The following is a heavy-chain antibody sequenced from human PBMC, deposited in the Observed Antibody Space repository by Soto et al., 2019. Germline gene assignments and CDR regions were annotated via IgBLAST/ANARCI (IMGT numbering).Heavy chain of an antibody. CDR1: GFTFRDYF. Sequence: PGGFLRLSCAASGFTFRDYFMSWIRQAPGKGLEWVAYITSGGITKYYADSVKGRFTISRDNSKNSLFLQMNSLRADDTAVYYCARDGDFLARRGYSYDYWGQGTLVTVSS. J-gene: IGHJ4*02. V-gene: IGHV3-11*01. CDR2: ITSGGITK. CDR3: ARDGDFLARRGYSYDY. D-gene: IGHD5-18*01.